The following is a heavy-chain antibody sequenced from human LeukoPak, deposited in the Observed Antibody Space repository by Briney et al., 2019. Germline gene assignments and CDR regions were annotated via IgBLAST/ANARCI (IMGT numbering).Heavy chain of an antibody. CDR2: IYYSGST. J-gene: IGHJ4*02. CDR1: GGSISSHY. Sequence: SETLSLTCTVSGGSISSHYWSWIRQPPGKGLEWIGYIYYSGSTNYNPSLKSRVTISVDTSKNQFSLKLSSVTAADTAVYYCASHYYDSSGPFDYWGQGTLVTVSS. CDR3: ASHYYDSSGPFDY. D-gene: IGHD3-22*01. V-gene: IGHV4-59*11.